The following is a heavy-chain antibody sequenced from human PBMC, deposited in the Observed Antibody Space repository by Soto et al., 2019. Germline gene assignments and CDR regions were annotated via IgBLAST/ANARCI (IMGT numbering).Heavy chain of an antibody. CDR1: GGSINSFY. CDR3: ASHAPGGPFDY. Sequence: QVQLQESGPGLVKPSETLSLTCTVSGGSINSFYWSWIRQPPGKGLEWIGYIFYSRNTNYNPSLNSRVTLSVDTSKNQFSLKLTSVTAADTAVYYCASHAPGGPFDYWGQGTLVTVSS. V-gene: IGHV4-59*08. CDR2: IFYSRNT. J-gene: IGHJ4*02.